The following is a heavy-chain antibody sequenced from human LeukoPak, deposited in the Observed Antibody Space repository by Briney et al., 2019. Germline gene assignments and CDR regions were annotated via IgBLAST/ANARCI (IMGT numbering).Heavy chain of an antibody. V-gene: IGHV3-23*01. J-gene: IGHJ4*02. CDR1: GFTFSSYA. Sequence: GGSLRLSCAASGFTFSSYAMSWVRQAPGKGLEWVSAIGGSGGSTYYTDSVKGRFTIFRDNSKNTLYLQMNSLRAEDTAVYYCAKVTSGYDTRDYWGQGTLVTVSS. D-gene: IGHD5-12*01. CDR2: IGGSGGST. CDR3: AKVTSGYDTRDY.